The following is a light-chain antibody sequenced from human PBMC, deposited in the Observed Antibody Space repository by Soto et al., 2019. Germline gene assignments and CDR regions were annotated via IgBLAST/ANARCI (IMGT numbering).Light chain of an antibody. J-gene: IGKJ2*01. CDR2: GAS. V-gene: IGKV3-15*01. CDR1: QSINSE. Sequence: EIVMTQSPATLSLSPGERAALSCRASQSINSELAWYQQKPGQPPRLLIYGASTRATGVPARFTGSESGSEFTLTSSGLQSEYFAVYYCQQGHNWPLTFGQGTRLEI. CDR3: QQGHNWPLT.